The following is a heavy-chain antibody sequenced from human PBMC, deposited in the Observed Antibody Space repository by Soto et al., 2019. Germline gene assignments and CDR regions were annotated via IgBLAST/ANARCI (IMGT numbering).Heavy chain of an antibody. CDR1: GFTFSNAW. Sequence: GGSLRLSCAASGFTFSNAWMSWVRQAPGKGLEWVGRIKSKTDGGTTDYAAPVKGRFTISRDDSKSTLYLQMNSLKTEDTAVYYCTSQVAYVLIWFGSQSYFDYWGQGTLVTVYS. CDR3: TSQVAYVLIWFGSQSYFDY. V-gene: IGHV3-15*01. CDR2: IKSKTDGGTT. J-gene: IGHJ4*02. D-gene: IGHD3-10*01.